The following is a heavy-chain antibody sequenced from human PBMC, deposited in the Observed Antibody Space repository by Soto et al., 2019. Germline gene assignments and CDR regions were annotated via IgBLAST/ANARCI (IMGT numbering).Heavy chain of an antibody. CDR2: IYYSGGT. CDR3: ARPSGSYLYYFDY. CDR1: GGSISSYY. D-gene: IGHD1-26*01. V-gene: IGHV4-39*01. J-gene: IGHJ4*02. Sequence: PSETLSLTCTVSGGSISSYYWGWIRQPPGKGLEWIGSIYYSGGTYYNPSLKSRVTISVDTSKNQFSLKLSSVTAADTAVYYCARPSGSYLYYFDYWGQGTLVTVSS.